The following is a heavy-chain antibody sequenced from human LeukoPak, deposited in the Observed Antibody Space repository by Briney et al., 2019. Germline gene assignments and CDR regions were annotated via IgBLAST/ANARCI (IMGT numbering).Heavy chain of an antibody. CDR1: GFTVSSNY. J-gene: IGHJ4*02. D-gene: IGHD3/OR15-3a*01. CDR2: IENNDGTT. V-gene: IGHV3-53*01. Sequence: GGSLRLSCAASGFTVSSNYMSWVRQAPGKGLEWVSSIENNDGTTYYADSMKGRFTISRDNSKHMVYLQMNSLRAEDTAMYYCANLYYDFPFWGQGTLVTVSS. CDR3: ANLYYDFPF.